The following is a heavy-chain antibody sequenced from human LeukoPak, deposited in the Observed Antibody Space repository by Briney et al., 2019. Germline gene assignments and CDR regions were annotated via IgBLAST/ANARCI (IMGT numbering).Heavy chain of an antibody. V-gene: IGHV3-30*18. Sequence: GGSLRLSCAASGFTFSSYGMHWVRQAPGKGLEWVAVISYDGSNKYYADSVKGRFTISRDNSKNTLYLQMNSLRAEDTAVYYCAKEYCSSTSCYAEAFGYWGQGTLVTVSS. D-gene: IGHD2-2*01. CDR1: GFTFSSYG. CDR3: AKEYCSSTSCYAEAFGY. J-gene: IGHJ4*02. CDR2: ISYDGSNK.